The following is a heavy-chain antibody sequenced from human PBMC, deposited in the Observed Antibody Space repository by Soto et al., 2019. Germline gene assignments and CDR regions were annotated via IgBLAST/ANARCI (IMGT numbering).Heavy chain of an antibody. Sequence: QVQLVQSGAEVKKPGSSVKVSCKASGGTFSSYAISWVRQAPGQGLEWMGGIIPIFGTANYAQKFQGRVTITADESTSTAYMEVSSLRSEDTAVYYCARDGGYCISTSCYHYYYYGMDVWGQGTTVTVSS. V-gene: IGHV1-69*12. J-gene: IGHJ6*02. CDR3: ARDGGYCISTSCYHYYYYGMDV. CDR2: IIPIFGTA. CDR1: GGTFSSYA. D-gene: IGHD2-2*01.